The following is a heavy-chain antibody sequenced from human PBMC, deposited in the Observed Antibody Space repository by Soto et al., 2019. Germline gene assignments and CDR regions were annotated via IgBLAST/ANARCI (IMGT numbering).Heavy chain of an antibody. V-gene: IGHV3-33*01. D-gene: IGHD2-15*01. CDR3: AGGYCSGGSCYFFDY. J-gene: IGHJ4*02. CDR1: GFTFSSYG. Sequence: QVQLVESGGGVVQPGRSLRLSCAASGFTFSSYGMHWVRQAPGKGLEWVAVIWYDGSNKYYADSVKGRFTISRDNSMNSLYLQMNSLRAEDTAVYYCAGGYCSGGSCYFFDYWGQGTLVTVSS. CDR2: IWYDGSNK.